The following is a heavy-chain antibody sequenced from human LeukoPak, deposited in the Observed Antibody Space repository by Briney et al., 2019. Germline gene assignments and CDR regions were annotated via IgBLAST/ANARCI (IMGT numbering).Heavy chain of an antibody. V-gene: IGHV3-23*01. D-gene: IGHD3-22*01. CDR3: ARSSDYDSSGSQPLDY. CDR1: GFTFSSYA. J-gene: IGHJ4*02. Sequence: GGSLRLSCAASGFTFSSYAMSWVRQAPGKGLEWVSAISGSGGSTYYADSVKGRFTLSRDNSKNTLYLQMNSLRAEDTAVYYCARSSDYDSSGSQPLDYWGQGTLVTVSS. CDR2: ISGSGGST.